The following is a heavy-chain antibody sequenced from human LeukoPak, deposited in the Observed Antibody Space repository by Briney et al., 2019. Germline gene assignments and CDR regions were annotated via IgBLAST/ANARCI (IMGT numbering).Heavy chain of an antibody. CDR3: ARVTSSPGGAVAGLGDY. Sequence: GASVKVSCKVSGYTLTELSMHWVRQAPGKGLEWMGGFDPEDGETIYAQKFQGRVTMTTDTSTSTAYMELRSLRSDDTAVYYCARVTSSPGGAVAGLGDYWGQGTLVTVSS. D-gene: IGHD6-19*01. J-gene: IGHJ4*02. CDR2: FDPEDGET. V-gene: IGHV1-24*01. CDR1: GYTLTELS.